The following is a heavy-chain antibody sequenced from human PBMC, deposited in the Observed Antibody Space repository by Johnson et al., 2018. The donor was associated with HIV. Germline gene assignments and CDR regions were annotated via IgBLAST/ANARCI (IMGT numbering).Heavy chain of an antibody. CDR1: GFTFSNYA. J-gene: IGHJ3*02. V-gene: IGHV3-23*04. CDR3: ARAGPYQYAFDI. CDR2: ISGSGGST. Sequence: VQLVESGGGLVQPGGSLRLSCTASGFTFSNYAMTWVRQAPGKGLEWVSAISGSGGSTYYADSVQGRFTISSDNSKNTLYLQRNSLRAEDTAVYYCARAGPYQYAFDIWGQGTMVTVSS.